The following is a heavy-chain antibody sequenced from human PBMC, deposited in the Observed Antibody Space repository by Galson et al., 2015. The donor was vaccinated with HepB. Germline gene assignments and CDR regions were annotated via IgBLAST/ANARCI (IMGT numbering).Heavy chain of an antibody. J-gene: IGHJ4*02. CDR2: ITDSGRT. D-gene: IGHD3-16*01. Sequence: SETLSLTCAIYGVSLTDSYWTWIRQPPGRGLQWIGDITDSGRTSYNPSLNSRVTILVDKSKNQFSLNLTSVAAADTAVYYCARGKRFGPTLDYWGQGILVTVSS. V-gene: IGHV4-34*01. CDR3: ARGKRFGPTLDY. CDR1: GVSLTDSY.